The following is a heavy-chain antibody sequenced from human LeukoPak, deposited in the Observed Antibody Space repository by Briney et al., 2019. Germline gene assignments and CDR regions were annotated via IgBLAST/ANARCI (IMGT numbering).Heavy chain of an antibody. CDR2: ISGSGGST. J-gene: IGHJ6*03. CDR1: GFTFSSHG. D-gene: IGHD5-24*01. Sequence: GGSLRLSCAASGFTFSSHGMSWVRQAPGKGLEWVSAISGSGGSTYYADSVKGRFTISRDNSKNTLYLQMNSLRAEDTAVYYCAKEGRWLQLVGDTYYYYYMDVWGKGTTVTISS. CDR3: AKEGRWLQLVGDTYYYYYMDV. V-gene: IGHV3-23*01.